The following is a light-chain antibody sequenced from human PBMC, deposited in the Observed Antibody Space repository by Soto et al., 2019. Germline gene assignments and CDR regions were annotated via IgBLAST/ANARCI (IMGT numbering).Light chain of an antibody. Sequence: QSVLTQPPSVSGAPGQRLTISCTGSRSNIGAGYDVHWYQHLPGAAPTLLIYGDNNRPSGVPDRFSGSKSGTSASLAITGVQAEDEADYYCQSSDSSLSGWVFGGGTKLTVL. CDR2: GDN. V-gene: IGLV1-40*01. J-gene: IGLJ2*01. CDR3: QSSDSSLSGWV. CDR1: RSNIGAGYD.